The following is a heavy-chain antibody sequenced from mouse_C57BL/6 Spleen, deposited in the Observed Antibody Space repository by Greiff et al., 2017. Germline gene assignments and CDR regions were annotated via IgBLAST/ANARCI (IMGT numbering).Heavy chain of an antibody. CDR3: AGGGIYDGYYGNAMDY. CDR1: GYTFTSYW. CDR2: IDPNSGGT. J-gene: IGHJ4*01. D-gene: IGHD2-3*01. V-gene: IGHV1-72*01. Sequence: QVQLQQPGAELVKPGASVKLSCKASGYTFTSYWMHWVKQRPGRGLEWIGRIDPNSGGTKYNEKFKSKATLTVDKPSSTAYIQLSRLTSEDSAVYYGAGGGIYDGYYGNAMDYWGQGTSVTVSS.